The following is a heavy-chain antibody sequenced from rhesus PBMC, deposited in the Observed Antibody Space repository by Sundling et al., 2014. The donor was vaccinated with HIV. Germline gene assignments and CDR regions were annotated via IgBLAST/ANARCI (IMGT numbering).Heavy chain of an antibody. Sequence: EVQLVETGGGLVQPGGSLKLSCAASGFTFSSYGMSWVRQAPGKGLEWVSAINSGGGSTYYADSVKGRFTISRDNSKNTLSLQMNSLRAEDTAVYYCAKMLFRWAAGSGLDSWGQGVVVTVSS. J-gene: IGHJ6*01. CDR2: INSGGGST. D-gene: IGHD6-31*01. V-gene: IGHV3S42*01. CDR3: AKMLFRWAAGSGLDS. CDR1: GFTFSSYG.